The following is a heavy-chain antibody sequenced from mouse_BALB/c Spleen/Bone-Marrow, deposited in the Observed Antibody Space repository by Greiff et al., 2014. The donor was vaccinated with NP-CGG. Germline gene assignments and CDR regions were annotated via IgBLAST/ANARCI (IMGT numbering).Heavy chain of an antibody. CDR1: GFNIKDTY. D-gene: IGHD1-1*01. CDR3: AIYYYGSSGFAY. V-gene: IGHV14-3*02. J-gene: IGHJ3*01. CDR2: IDPANGNT. Sequence: DVKLVESGAELVKPGASVKLSCTASGFNIKDTYMHWVKQRPEQGLEWIGMIDPANGNTKYDPKFQGKATITADTSSNTAYLQLSSLTSEDTAVYYCAIYYYGSSGFAYWGQGTLVTVSA.